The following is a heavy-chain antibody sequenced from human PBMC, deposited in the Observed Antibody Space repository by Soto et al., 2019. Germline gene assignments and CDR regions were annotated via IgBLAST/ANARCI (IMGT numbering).Heavy chain of an antibody. CDR2: IVPSDSYT. CDR1: GYSFTSYW. CDR3: ARIDVDTGMGPARD. J-gene: IGHJ4*02. V-gene: IGHV5-10-1*01. Sequence: PGESLKISCKGSGYSFTSYWISWVRQMPGKGLEWMGRIVPSDSYTNYSPSFQGHVTISADKSISTAYLQWSSLTASDTATYYWARIDVDTGMGPARDWGQVTLIAFSS. D-gene: IGHD5-18*01.